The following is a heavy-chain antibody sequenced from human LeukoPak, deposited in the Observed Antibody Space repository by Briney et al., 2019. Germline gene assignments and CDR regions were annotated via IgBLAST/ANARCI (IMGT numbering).Heavy chain of an antibody. CDR1: GYTFTGFY. CDR2: INPNSGVT. V-gene: IGHV1-2*02. CDR3: ARDPGIVVATRYYYYGMDV. D-gene: IGHD1-26*01. Sequence: GASVKVSCKASGYTFTGFYIHWVRQAPGQGLEWMGWINPNSGVTKYAQKLQGRVTMTRDTSSSTAYMELSRLRSDDTAVFYCARDPGIVVATRYYYYGMDVWGLGTTVIVSS. J-gene: IGHJ6*02.